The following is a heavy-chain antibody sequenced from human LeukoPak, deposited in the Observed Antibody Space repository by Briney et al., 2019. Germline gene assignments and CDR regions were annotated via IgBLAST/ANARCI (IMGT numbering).Heavy chain of an antibody. Sequence: GGSLRLSCAASGFTFSIYDMHWVRQATGKGLEGVSPIGTAGDTYYPGSVKGRFTISRENAKNSLYLQMNSLRAGDTAVYYCARARLTYDFWSGYFDYWGQGTLVTVSS. CDR1: GFTFSIYD. CDR3: ARARLTYDFWSGYFDY. CDR2: IGTAGDT. J-gene: IGHJ4*02. D-gene: IGHD3-3*01. V-gene: IGHV3-13*01.